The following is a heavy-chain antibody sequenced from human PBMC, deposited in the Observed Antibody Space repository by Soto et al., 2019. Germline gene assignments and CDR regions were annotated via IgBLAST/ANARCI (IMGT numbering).Heavy chain of an antibody. CDR2: IIPIFGTA. J-gene: IGHJ6*02. D-gene: IGHD3-3*01. Sequence: ASVEVSCKASGGTFGSCASSWVRQAPGQGLEWMGGIIPIFGTANYAQKFQGRVTITADESTSTAYMELSSLRSEDTAVYYCARGVRAPMDVWGQGTTVTVSS. V-gene: IGHV1-69*13. CDR3: ARGVRAPMDV. CDR1: GGTFGSCA.